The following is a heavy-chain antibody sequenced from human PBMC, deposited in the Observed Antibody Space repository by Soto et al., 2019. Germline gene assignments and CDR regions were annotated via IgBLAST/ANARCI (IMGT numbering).Heavy chain of an antibody. D-gene: IGHD2-2*01. J-gene: IGHJ6*02. Sequence: GGSLRLSCAASGFTFSSYGMHWVRQAPGKGLEWVAVIWYDGSNKYYADSVKGRFTISRDNSKNTLYLQMNSLRAEDTAVYYCAREFIVVVPAADGIRYYGMDVWGQGTTVNVSS. V-gene: IGHV3-33*01. CDR1: GFTFSSYG. CDR3: AREFIVVVPAADGIRYYGMDV. CDR2: IWYDGSNK.